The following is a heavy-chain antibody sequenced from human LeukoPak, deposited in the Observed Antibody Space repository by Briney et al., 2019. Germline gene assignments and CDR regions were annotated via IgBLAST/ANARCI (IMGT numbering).Heavy chain of an antibody. V-gene: IGHV4-34*01. CDR3: ARIGGYSYDT. CDR1: GGSFSGYY. Sequence: SETLSLTCAVYGGSFSGYYWSCIRQPPGKGLEWIGEINHSGSTNYNPSLKSRVTISVDTSKNQFSLKLSSVTTADTAVYYCARIGGYSYDTWGQGTLVTVSS. D-gene: IGHD5-18*01. CDR2: INHSGST. J-gene: IGHJ5*02.